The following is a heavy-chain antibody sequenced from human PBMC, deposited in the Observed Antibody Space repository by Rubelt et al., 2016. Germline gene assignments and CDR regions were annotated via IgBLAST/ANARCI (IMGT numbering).Heavy chain of an antibody. D-gene: IGHD2-15*01. CDR2: INHSGST. Sequence: GKGLEWIGEINHSGSTNYNPSLKSRVTISVDTSKNQFSLKLSSVTAADTAVYYCARHWWSNIVVVVAATGISYFDYWGQGTLVTVSS. V-gene: IGHV4-34*01. J-gene: IGHJ4*02. CDR3: ARHWWSNIVVVVAATGISYFDY.